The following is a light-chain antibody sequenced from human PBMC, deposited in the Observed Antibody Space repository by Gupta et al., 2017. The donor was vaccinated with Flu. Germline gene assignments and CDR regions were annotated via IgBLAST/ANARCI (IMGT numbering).Light chain of an antibody. CDR3: SSKRSSSALAI. CDR1: SNDVGGYNF. J-gene: IGLJ2*01. CDR2: EVS. Sequence: QSALTQPASVSGSPGQPITISCTGTSNDVGGYNFVSWYQQHPGKAPKLMIYEVSDRPSGVSNRFSGSKSGNTASLTISGLQADDEADYYCSSKRSSSALAIFGGGTRLTVL. V-gene: IGLV2-14*01.